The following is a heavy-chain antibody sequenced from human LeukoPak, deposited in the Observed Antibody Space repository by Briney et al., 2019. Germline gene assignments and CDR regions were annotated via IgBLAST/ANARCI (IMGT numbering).Heavy chain of an antibody. V-gene: IGHV4-31*03. CDR1: GGSISSGGYY. Sequence: PSQTLSLTCTVSGGSISSGGYYWSWIRQHPGKGLEWIGYIYYSGSTYYNPSLKSRVTISVDTSKNQFSLKLSSVTAADTAVYYCASSSLGDRPYLLPLFDPWGQGTLVTVSS. CDR2: IYYSGST. J-gene: IGHJ5*02. D-gene: IGHD3-16*01. CDR3: ASSSLGDRPYLLPLFDP.